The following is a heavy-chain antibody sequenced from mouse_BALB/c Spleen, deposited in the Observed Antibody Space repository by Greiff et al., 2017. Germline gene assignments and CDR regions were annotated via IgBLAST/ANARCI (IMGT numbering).Heavy chain of an antibody. CDR1: GFTFSSFG. J-gene: IGHJ3*01. Sequence: EVKLVESGGGLVQPGGSRKLSCAASGFTFSSFGMHWVRQAPEKGLEWVAYISSGSSTIYYADTVKGRFTISRDNPKNTLFLQMTSLRSEDTAMYYCAREGLTGNPAWFAYWGQGTLVTVSA. V-gene: IGHV5-17*02. D-gene: IGHD4-1*01. CDR3: AREGLTGNPAWFAY. CDR2: ISSGSSTI.